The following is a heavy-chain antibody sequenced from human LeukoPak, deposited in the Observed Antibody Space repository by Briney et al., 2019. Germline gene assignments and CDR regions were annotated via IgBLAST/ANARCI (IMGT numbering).Heavy chain of an antibody. Sequence: SEILSLTCTVSGGSISSSSYYWGWIRQPPGKGLEWVGSIYYSGNTYYNPSLKSRVTISVDTSKNQFSLKLSSVTAADTAVYYCARGGTIRVHDRWGQGTLVTVSS. V-gene: IGHV4-39*07. CDR3: ARGGTIRVHDR. D-gene: IGHD1-1*01. CDR2: IYYSGNT. CDR1: GGSISSSSYY. J-gene: IGHJ4*02.